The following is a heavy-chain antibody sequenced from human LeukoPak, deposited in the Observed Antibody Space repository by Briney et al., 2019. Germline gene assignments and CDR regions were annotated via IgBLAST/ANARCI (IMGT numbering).Heavy chain of an antibody. J-gene: IGHJ4*02. Sequence: GGSLRLSCAASGFTFSSYSMNWVRQAPGEGLEWVSSISSSSSYIYYADSVKGRFTISRDNAKNSLYLQMNSLRAEDTAVYYCARDGGYCSGGSCYSGPSYYFDYWGQGTLVTVSS. V-gene: IGHV3-21*01. CDR1: GFTFSSYS. D-gene: IGHD2-15*01. CDR3: ARDGGYCSGGSCYSGPSYYFDY. CDR2: ISSSSSYI.